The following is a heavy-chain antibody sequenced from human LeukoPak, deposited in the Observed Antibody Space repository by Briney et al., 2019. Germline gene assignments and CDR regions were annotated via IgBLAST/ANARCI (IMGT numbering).Heavy chain of an antibody. CDR2: ISWNSGSI. CDR3: VKGSLRFLEPWAHMEYYFDY. Sequence: PGRSLRLSCAASGFTFDDYAMHWVRQAPGKGLEWVSGISWNSGSIGYADSVKGRFTISRDNAKNSLYLQMNSLRAEDMALYYCVKGSLRFLEPWAHMEYYFDYWGQGTLVTVSS. J-gene: IGHJ4*02. D-gene: IGHD3-3*01. V-gene: IGHV3-9*03. CDR1: GFTFDDYA.